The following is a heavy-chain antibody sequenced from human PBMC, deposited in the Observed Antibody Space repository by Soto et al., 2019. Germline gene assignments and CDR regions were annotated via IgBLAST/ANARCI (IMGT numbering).Heavy chain of an antibody. CDR2: ISAYNGNT. D-gene: IGHD5-18*01. CDR3: ASSLLVGYGLEGESD. Sequence: QVQLVQSGAEVKKPGASVKVSCKASGYTFTSYGISWVRQAPGQGLEWMGWISAYNGNTNYAQKLQGRVTMTPDTPTSTAYMELRSLRSDDTAVYYCASSLLVGYGLEGESDWGQGTLVTVSS. CDR1: GYTFTSYG. V-gene: IGHV1-18*01. J-gene: IGHJ4*02.